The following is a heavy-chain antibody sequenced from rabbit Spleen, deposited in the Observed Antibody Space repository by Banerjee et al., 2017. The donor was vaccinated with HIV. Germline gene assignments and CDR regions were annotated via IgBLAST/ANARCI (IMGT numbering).Heavy chain of an antibody. D-gene: IGHD1-1*01. CDR2: INAATGKP. V-gene: IGHV1S40*01. J-gene: IGHJ4*01. CDR3: ARDLVAVIGWNFNL. CDR1: GVSFSSSSY. Sequence: QLLEESGGDLVKPGASLTLTCTASGVSFSSSSYMCWVRQAPGKGLEWIACINAATGKPVYATWAKGRFTISRTSSTTVTLRMTSLTAADRATYFCARDLVAVIGWNFNLWGQGTLVTVS.